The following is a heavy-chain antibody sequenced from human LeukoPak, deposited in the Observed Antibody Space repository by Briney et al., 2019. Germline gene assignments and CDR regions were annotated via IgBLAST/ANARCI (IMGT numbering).Heavy chain of an antibody. CDR1: GYTFTGYY. D-gene: IGHD3-22*01. CDR3: ARDPTEYDSDGYYNVYDF. V-gene: IGHV1-2*02. Sequence: ASVKVSCKASGYTFTGYYMHWVRQAPGQGLEWMGWINPNSGGTNYAQKFQGRVTMTRDTSSNTAYMELRSLTSDDTAVYFCARDPTEYDSDGYYNVYDFWGRGTLVSVPS. CDR2: INPNSGGT. J-gene: IGHJ4*02.